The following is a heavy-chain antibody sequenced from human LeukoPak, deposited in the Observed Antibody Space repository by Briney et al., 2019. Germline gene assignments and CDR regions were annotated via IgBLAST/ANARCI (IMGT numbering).Heavy chain of an antibody. CDR1: GYTFTSYY. CDR3: ARDLGRIGVTGTRGFDS. J-gene: IGHJ4*02. Sequence: ASVKVSCKASGYTFTSYYLHWVRQAPGQGPEWMGWINPNSGGTNYAQKFQGRVTMTRDTSISTAYMDLGRLTSDDTAVYYCARDLGRIGVTGTRGFDSWGQGTLVTVSS. V-gene: IGHV1-2*02. CDR2: INPNSGGT. D-gene: IGHD6-19*01.